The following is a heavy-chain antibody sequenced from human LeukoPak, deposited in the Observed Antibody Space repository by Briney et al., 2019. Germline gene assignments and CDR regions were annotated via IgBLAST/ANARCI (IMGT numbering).Heavy chain of an antibody. Sequence: PSETLSLTRAVYGGSFSGYYWSWIRQPPGKGLEWIGEINHSGSTNYNPSLKSRVTISVDTSKNQFSLKLSSVTAADTAVYYCARGRARGPGWLQSGLDIWGQGTMVTVSS. V-gene: IGHV4-34*01. CDR1: GGSFSGYY. D-gene: IGHD5-24*01. CDR3: ARGRARGPGWLQSGLDI. J-gene: IGHJ3*02. CDR2: INHSGST.